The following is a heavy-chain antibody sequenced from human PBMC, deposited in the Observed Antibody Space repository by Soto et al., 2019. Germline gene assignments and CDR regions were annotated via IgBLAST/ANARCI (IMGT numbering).Heavy chain of an antibody. D-gene: IGHD2-2*01. CDR3: ARDKGYCSSNSCYGWFDP. J-gene: IGHJ5*02. V-gene: IGHV4-34*01. Sequence: SETLSLTCAVYGGSFSCYYWSWIRQPPGKGLEWIGEINHSGSTNYNPSLKSRVTISVDASKNQFSLKLSSVTDADTAVYYCARDKGYCSSNSCYGWFDPWGQGTLVT. CDR1: GGSFSCYY. CDR2: INHSGST.